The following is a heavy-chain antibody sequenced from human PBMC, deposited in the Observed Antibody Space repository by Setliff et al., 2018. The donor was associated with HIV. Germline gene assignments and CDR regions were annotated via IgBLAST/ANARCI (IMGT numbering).Heavy chain of an antibody. CDR2: ISVYNGHT. V-gene: IGHV1-18*01. CDR3: ARAYDVLTGYFDY. J-gene: IGHJ4*02. CDR1: GYSFTNLG. D-gene: IGHD3-9*01. Sequence: ASVKVSCKASGYSFTNLGLNWVRQAPGQGLEWTGWISVYNGHTNFAQKLQDRVTMTTDTSTSTAYMELRSLRSDDTAVYYCARAYDVLTGYFDYWGQGTLVTVSS.